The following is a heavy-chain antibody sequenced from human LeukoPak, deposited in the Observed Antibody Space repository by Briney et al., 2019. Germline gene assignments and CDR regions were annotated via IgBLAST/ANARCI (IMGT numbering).Heavy chain of an antibody. CDR2: ISYDGSNK. CDR1: GFTFSSYA. D-gene: IGHD6-13*01. CDR3: ARDPGYSSSCLDY. Sequence: GGSLRLSCAASGFTFSSYAMHWVRQAPGKGLEWVAVISYDGSNKYYADSVKGRFTISRDNSKNTLYPQMNSLRAEDTAVYYCARDPGYSSSCLDYWGQGTLVTVSS. J-gene: IGHJ4*02. V-gene: IGHV3-30-3*01.